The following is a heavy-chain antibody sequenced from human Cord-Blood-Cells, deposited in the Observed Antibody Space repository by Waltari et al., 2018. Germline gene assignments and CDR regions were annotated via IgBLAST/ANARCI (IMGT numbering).Heavy chain of an antibody. CDR2: CDSEDGET. J-gene: IGHJ4*02. CDR3: ATDLGFGELFVD. Sequence: QVQLVQSGAEVKKPGSSVKVSCKVSGYPLTELSMHWVRQAPGKGVEGMGGCDSEDGETIYAQKFQGRVTITEDTATDTAYMELSSVRSEYTAVYYGATDLGFGELFVDWGQGTLVTVSS. CDR1: GYPLTELS. V-gene: IGHV1-24*01. D-gene: IGHD3-10*01.